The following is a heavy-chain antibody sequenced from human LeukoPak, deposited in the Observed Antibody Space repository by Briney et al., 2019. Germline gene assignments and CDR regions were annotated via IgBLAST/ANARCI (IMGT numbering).Heavy chain of an antibody. CDR3: ARETGSGWDYFDY. Sequence: PSETLSLTCTVSGGSISSYYWSWIRQPPGKGLEWIGYIYYSGSTNYNPSLKSRVTISVATSKNQFSLKLSSVAAADTAVYYCARETGSGWDYFDYWGQGTLVTVSS. V-gene: IGHV4-59*01. D-gene: IGHD6-19*01. J-gene: IGHJ4*02. CDR1: GGSISSYY. CDR2: IYYSGST.